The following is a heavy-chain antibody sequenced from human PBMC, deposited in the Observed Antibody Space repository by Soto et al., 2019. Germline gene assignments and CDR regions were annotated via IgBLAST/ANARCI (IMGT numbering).Heavy chain of an antibody. CDR3: ARENLARAAAGTGSDY. J-gene: IGHJ4*02. V-gene: IGHV3-66*01. CDR1: GFTVSSNY. CDR2: IYSGGST. Sequence: GSLRLSCAASGFTVSSNYMSWVRQAPGKGLEWVSVIYSGGSTYYADSVKGRFTISRDNSKNTLYLQMNSLRAEDTAVYYCARENLARAAAGTGSDYWGQGTLVTVSS. D-gene: IGHD6-13*01.